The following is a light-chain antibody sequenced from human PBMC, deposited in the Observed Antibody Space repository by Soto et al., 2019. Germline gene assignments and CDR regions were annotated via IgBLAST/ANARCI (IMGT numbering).Light chain of an antibody. CDR1: SNDVGAYNY. Sequence: QSALTQPRSVSGSPGQSVTISCAGTSNDVGAYNYVSWYQQHPGKAPKLIIYAVIKRPSGVPDRFSGSKSGNTASLTISGLQTEDEAEYYCCSYAASFWVFGGGTKLTVL. CDR3: CSYAASFWV. V-gene: IGLV2-11*01. CDR2: AVI. J-gene: IGLJ3*02.